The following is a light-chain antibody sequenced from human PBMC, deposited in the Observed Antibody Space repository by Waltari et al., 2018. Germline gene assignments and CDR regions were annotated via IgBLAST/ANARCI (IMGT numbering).Light chain of an antibody. CDR2: WAS. Sequence: DIVMTQSPDSLAVSLGERATINCKSSQSVLYSSNNKNYLAWYPQKPGQPPKLLIYWASTRESGVPDRFSGSESGTDFTLTISSLQAEDVAVYYCHQYYSTPFTFGPGTKVDIK. V-gene: IGKV4-1*01. J-gene: IGKJ3*01. CDR3: HQYYSTPFT. CDR1: QSVLYSSNNKNY.